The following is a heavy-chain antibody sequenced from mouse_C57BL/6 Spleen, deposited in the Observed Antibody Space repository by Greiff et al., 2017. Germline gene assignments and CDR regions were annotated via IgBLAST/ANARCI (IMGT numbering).Heavy chain of an antibody. J-gene: IGHJ3*01. D-gene: IGHD4-1*01. CDR1: GFTFSSYA. Sequence: EVKLMESGEGLVKPGGSLKLSCAASGFTFSSYAMSWVRQTPEKRLEWVAYISSGGDYIYYADTVKGRFTISRDNARNTLYLQMSSLKSEDTAMXYCTRDEDWDGFAYWGQGTLVTVSA. V-gene: IGHV5-9-1*02. CDR2: ISSGGDYI. CDR3: TRDEDWDGFAY.